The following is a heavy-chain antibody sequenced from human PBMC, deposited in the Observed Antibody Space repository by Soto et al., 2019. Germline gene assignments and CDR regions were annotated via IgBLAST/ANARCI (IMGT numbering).Heavy chain of an antibody. Sequence: ASVKVSCKASGYAFTSSGISWVRQAPGQGLEWMGWISAYNGNTNYAQKLQGRVTMTTDTSTSTAYMELRSLRSDDTAVYYCARVPPTYYDFWSGSIPRGWFDPWGQGTLVTVSS. CDR2: ISAYNGNT. D-gene: IGHD3-3*01. V-gene: IGHV1-18*01. J-gene: IGHJ5*02. CDR3: ARVPPTYYDFWSGSIPRGWFDP. CDR1: GYAFTSSG.